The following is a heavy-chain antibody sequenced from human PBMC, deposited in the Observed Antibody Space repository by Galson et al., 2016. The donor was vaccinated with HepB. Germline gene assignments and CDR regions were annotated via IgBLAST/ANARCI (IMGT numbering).Heavy chain of an antibody. CDR1: GFTVSSHA. D-gene: IGHD2-21*01. CDR3: VRLRYWLQSYYAMDV. CDR2: INIHTDKM. Sequence: SLRLSCAASGFTVSSHAMTWVRQAPGKGLEWVSGINIHTDKMYYADSVKGRFTVSKANSRNTVYLRMDGLRADDTAAYYCVRLRYWLQSYYAMDVWGQGVTVTVSS. V-gene: IGHV3-23*01. J-gene: IGHJ6*02.